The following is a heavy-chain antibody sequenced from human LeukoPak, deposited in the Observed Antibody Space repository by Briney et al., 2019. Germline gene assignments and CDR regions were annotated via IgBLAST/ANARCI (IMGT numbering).Heavy chain of an antibody. D-gene: IGHD6-13*01. CDR2: INSDGSST. CDR1: GFTFSTHW. J-gene: IGHJ4*01. CDR3: ARSPRFSIGATGTFDY. Sequence: GGSLRLSCAAAGFTFSTHWMHWVRQAPGKGLVWVSRINSDGSSTRYADSVKGRFTISRDNANNTLYLQMNSLRAEDTAVYYCARSPRFSIGATGTFDYWGHGALVTVSP. V-gene: IGHV3-74*01.